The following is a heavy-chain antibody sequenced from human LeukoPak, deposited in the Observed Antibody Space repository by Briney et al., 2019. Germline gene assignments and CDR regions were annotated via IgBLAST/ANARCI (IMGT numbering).Heavy chain of an antibody. Sequence: PGRSLRLSCAASGFTFSSYAIHWVRQAPGKGLEWVPVISYDGGNKYYADSVKGRFTISRDNSKNTLYLQMNSLRAEDTAVYYCARICSGGSCYFSSIWGQGTMVTVSS. J-gene: IGHJ3*02. D-gene: IGHD2-15*01. V-gene: IGHV3-30-3*01. CDR3: ARICSGGSCYFSSI. CDR2: ISYDGGNK. CDR1: GFTFSSYA.